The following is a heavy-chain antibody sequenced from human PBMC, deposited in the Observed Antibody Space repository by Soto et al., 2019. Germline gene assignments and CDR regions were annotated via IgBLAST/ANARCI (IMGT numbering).Heavy chain of an antibody. Sequence: TFGGFGGRWILKAPGKGLEWVAVISYDGSNKYYADSVKGRFTISRDNSKNTLYLQMNSLRAEDTAVYYCAKDSAMEGFDYWGQGTLVTVSS. CDR2: ISYDGSNK. D-gene: IGHD2-2*01. CDR1: TFGGFG. CDR3: AKDSAMEGFDY. J-gene: IGHJ4*02. V-gene: IGHV3-30*18.